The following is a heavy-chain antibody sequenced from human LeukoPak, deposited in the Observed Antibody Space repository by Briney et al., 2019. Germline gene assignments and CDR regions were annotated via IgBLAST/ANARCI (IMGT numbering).Heavy chain of an antibody. CDR2: IYVSGST. J-gene: IGHJ4*02. CDR1: GDSISGFH. Sequence: SETLSLTCSVSGDSISGFHWNWIRQPAGKGLEWIGRIYVSGSTNYNPSLKSRVTMSVDQSENRFSLMLTSVTAADTALYYCARGAPVAVAAFDYWGQGILVSVSS. CDR3: ARGAPVAVAAFDY. V-gene: IGHV4-4*07. D-gene: IGHD6-19*01.